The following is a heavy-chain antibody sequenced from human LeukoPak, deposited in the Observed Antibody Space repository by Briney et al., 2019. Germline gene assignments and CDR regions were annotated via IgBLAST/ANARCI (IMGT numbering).Heavy chain of an antibody. CDR1: GYTFTSNY. CDR3: ARDLNFDY. Sequence: ASVKVSCKASGYTFTSNYIHWVRQAPGQGLEWMGMIYPRDGSTSYAQKFQGRVTVTRDTSTSTVHMELSSLRSEDTAVYCCARDLNFDYWGQGTLVTVSS. J-gene: IGHJ4*02. V-gene: IGHV1-46*01. CDR2: IYPRDGST.